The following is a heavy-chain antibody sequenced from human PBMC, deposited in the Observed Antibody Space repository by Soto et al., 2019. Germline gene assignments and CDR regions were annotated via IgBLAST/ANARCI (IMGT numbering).Heavy chain of an antibody. CDR1: GFIFSSYG. J-gene: IGHJ4*02. V-gene: IGHV3-30*18. Sequence: QVQLVESGGGVVQPGRSLRLSCAASGFIFSSYGMHWVRQAPGKGLEWVAVISYEGSHTYYADSVKGRFTITRDNSKNTLYLLMNSLRPEDTAVYYCAKAVHCGGGSCSWSEGFDYWGQGTLLTVSS. D-gene: IGHD2-15*01. CDR2: ISYEGSHT. CDR3: AKAVHCGGGSCSWSEGFDY.